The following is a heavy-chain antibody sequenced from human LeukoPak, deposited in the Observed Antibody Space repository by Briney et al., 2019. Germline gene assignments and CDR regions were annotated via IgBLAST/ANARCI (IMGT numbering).Heavy chain of an antibody. CDR2: IYHSGST. Sequence: SETLSLTCTVSGYSLSSGYYSGWIRQPPGKGLEWIGTIYHSGSTYYNPSLKSRVTISVDTSKNQFSLKLSSVTAADTAVYYCARVPYSSSWYGVDYFDYWGQGTLVTVSS. CDR3: ARVPYSSSWYGVDYFDY. D-gene: IGHD6-13*01. CDR1: GYSLSSGYY. J-gene: IGHJ4*02. V-gene: IGHV4-38-2*02.